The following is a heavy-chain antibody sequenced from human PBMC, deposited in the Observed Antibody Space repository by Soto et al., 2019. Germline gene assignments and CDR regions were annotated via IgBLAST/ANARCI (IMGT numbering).Heavy chain of an antibody. Sequence: QVQLQESGPGLVEPSETLSLTCTVSGASFSGHFWSWIRQPPGKGLEWIAYIYDSGSSYNPSLKSRVTISVDTSKNQFSLKLSSLIAADSAVYYCAINADVWGQGTTVTVSS. CDR3: AINADV. J-gene: IGHJ6*02. V-gene: IGHV4-59*08. CDR1: GASFSGHF. CDR2: IYDSGS.